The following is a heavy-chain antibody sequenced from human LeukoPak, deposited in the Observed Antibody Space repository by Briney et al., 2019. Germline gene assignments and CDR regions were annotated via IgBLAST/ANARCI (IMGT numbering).Heavy chain of an antibody. CDR2: IYNSGST. J-gene: IGHJ5*02. Sequence: PSETLSLTCAVSDYSIRSGGYSWNWIRQPPGKGLEWIGYIYNSGSTNYNPSLKSRVTMSLDASKNQFSLELNSVTPADTAVYYCARGGNYWPQWWFDPWGRGTLVSVSS. CDR1: DYSIRSGGYS. V-gene: IGHV4-61*08. D-gene: IGHD1-26*01. CDR3: ARGGNYWPQWWFDP.